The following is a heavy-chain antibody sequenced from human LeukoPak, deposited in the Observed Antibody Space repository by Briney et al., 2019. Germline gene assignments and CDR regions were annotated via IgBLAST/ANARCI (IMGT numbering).Heavy chain of an antibody. D-gene: IGHD3-10*01. CDR2: INVGNGNT. Sequence: ASVKVSRKASGYTFTIHAIHWVRQAPGQGLEWMGGINVGNGNTKFSQKFQGRVTITRDTSARTAYMELSSLRSEDTAVYYCARGVTVVRGIILLDAFDIWGQGTMVTVSS. J-gene: IGHJ3*02. V-gene: IGHV1-3*01. CDR3: ARGVTVVRGIILLDAFDI. CDR1: GYTFTIHA.